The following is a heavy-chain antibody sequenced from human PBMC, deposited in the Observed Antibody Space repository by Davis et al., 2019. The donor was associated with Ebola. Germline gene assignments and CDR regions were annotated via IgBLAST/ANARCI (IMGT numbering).Heavy chain of an antibody. CDR2: IKQDGSEK. V-gene: IGHV3-7*01. J-gene: IGHJ3*02. D-gene: IGHD2-21*01. CDR1: GFTFSSYW. CDR3: ARFCGGDCYSTLWDAFDI. Sequence: GESLKISCAASGFTFSSYWMSWVRQAPGKGLEWVANIKQDGSEKYYVDYVKGRFTISRDNAKNSLYLKMNSLRADYTAVYYCARFCGGDCYSTLWDAFDIWGQGTMVTVSS.